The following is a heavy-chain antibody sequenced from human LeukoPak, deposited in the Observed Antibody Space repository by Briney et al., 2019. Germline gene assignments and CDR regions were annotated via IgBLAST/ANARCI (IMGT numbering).Heavy chain of an antibody. D-gene: IGHD4-17*01. CDR2: INQEGSEK. CDR1: GISFSSYC. Sequence: PGGSLRLSCAAAGISFSSYCMSWGRQPPGKGQEWVSNINQEGSEKYYVDSLKGRLSISRDNGKNSMYLQMNSLRGEDTAVYYCARRPTVSTPLTAWGQGTLVTVSS. CDR3: ARRPTVSTPLTA. V-gene: IGHV3-7*05. J-gene: IGHJ5*02.